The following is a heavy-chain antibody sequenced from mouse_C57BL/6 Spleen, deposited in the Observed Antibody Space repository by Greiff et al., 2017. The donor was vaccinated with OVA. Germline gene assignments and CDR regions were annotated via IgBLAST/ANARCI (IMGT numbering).Heavy chain of an antibody. V-gene: IGHV5-17*01. J-gene: IGHJ1*03. Sequence: DVMLVESGGGLVKPGGSLKLSCAASGFTFSDYGMHWVRQAPEKGLEWVAYISSGSSTIYYADTVKGRFTISRDNAKNTLFLQMTSLRSEDTAMYYCANGYGSSYWYFDVWGTGTTVTVSS. CDR3: ANGYGSSYWYFDV. CDR1: GFTFSDYG. D-gene: IGHD1-1*01. CDR2: ISSGSSTI.